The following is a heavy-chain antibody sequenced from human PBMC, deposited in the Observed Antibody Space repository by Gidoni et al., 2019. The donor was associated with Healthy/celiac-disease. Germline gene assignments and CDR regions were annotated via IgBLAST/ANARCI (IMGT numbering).Heavy chain of an antibody. V-gene: IGHV3-7*01. CDR3: ARTPTNWNNRPGDFYYGMDV. D-gene: IGHD1-1*01. CDR1: GFTFSSYW. Sequence: GFTFSSYWMSWVRQAPGKGLEWVANIKQDRSERYYMDSVKGRFTISRDNAKNSLYLQMNSLRAEDTAVYYCARTPTNWNNRPGDFYYGMDVWGQGTTVTVSS. J-gene: IGHJ6*02. CDR2: IKQDRSER.